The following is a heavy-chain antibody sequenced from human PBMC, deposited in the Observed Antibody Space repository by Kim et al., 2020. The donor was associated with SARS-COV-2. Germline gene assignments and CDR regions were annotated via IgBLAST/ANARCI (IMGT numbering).Heavy chain of an antibody. CDR1: GYTFTSYG. CDR2: ISAYNGNT. D-gene: IGHD2-15*01. CDR3: ARDRRGEGGGMFYAMDV. J-gene: IGHJ6*02. V-gene: IGHV1-18*01. Sequence: ASVKVSCKASGYTFTSYGISWVRQAPGQGLEWMGWISAYNGNTNYAQNLQGRVTMTTDTSTSTAYMELRSLRSDDTAVYYCARDRRGEGGGMFYAMDVWGQGTTVTVSS.